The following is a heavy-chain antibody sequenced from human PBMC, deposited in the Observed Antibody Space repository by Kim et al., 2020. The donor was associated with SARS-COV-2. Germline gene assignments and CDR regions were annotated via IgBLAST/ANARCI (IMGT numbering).Heavy chain of an antibody. CDR2: IYYSGST. Sequence: SETLSLTCTVSGGSISSGGYYWSWIRQHPGKGLEWIGYIYYSGSTYYNPSLKSRVTISVDTSKNQFSLKLSSVTAADTAVYYCAREGGPSGGYYPRWDYWGQGTLVTVSS. CDR3: AREGGPSGGYYPRWDY. D-gene: IGHD3-22*01. CDR1: GGSISSGGYY. V-gene: IGHV4-31*03. J-gene: IGHJ4*02.